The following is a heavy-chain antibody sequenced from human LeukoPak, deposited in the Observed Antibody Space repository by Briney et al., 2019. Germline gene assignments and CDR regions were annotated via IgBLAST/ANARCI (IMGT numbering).Heavy chain of an antibody. CDR2: VFFTGKT. CDR1: GGSVSTSDYY. Sequence: SETLSLTCTVSGGSVSTSDYYWGWIRQSPVKGLEWIGDVFFTGKTNYNPSLRGRATISIDTSKNQFSLKLTYVTAADSAVYYCARVFDSWGQGTLVTVSS. J-gene: IGHJ4*02. CDR3: ARVFDS. V-gene: IGHV4-39*07.